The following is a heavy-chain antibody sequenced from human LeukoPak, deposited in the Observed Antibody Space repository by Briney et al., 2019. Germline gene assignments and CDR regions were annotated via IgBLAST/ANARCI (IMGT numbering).Heavy chain of an antibody. CDR2: INPNSGGT. Sequence: ASVKVSCKASGYTFTGYYMHWVRQAPGQGLEWMGWINPNSGGTNYAQKFQGRVTMTRDTSISTAYMELSRLRSDDTAVYYCARFDYGSGSYSRYFQHWGQGTLVTVSS. D-gene: IGHD3-10*01. CDR1: GYTFTGYY. J-gene: IGHJ1*01. V-gene: IGHV1-2*02. CDR3: ARFDYGSGSYSRYFQH.